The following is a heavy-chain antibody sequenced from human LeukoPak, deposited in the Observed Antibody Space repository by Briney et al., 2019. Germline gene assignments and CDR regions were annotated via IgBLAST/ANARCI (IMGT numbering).Heavy chain of an antibody. D-gene: IGHD6-19*01. CDR1: GGSFSGYY. V-gene: IGHV4-34*01. CDR3: ARQRMYSSGWYLDY. J-gene: IGHJ4*02. CDR2: INHSGST. Sequence: KPSETLCLTCAVYGGSFSGYYWSWIRQPPGKGLEWIGEINHSGSTNYNPSLKSRVTISLDTSKKQFSLKLSSVTAADTAVYYCARQRMYSSGWYLDYWGQGTLVIVST.